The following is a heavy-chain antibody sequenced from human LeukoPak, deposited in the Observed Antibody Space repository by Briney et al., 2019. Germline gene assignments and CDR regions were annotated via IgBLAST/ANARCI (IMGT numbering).Heavy chain of an antibody. CDR3: ARGFPAFDI. D-gene: IGHD3-10*01. V-gene: IGHV3-21*01. CDR2: ISSSSSYI. J-gene: IGHJ3*02. Sequence: PGASLRLSCAASGFIFSNYAMSWVRQAPGKGLEWVSSISSSSSYIYYADSVKGRFTISRDNAKNSLYLQMNSLRAEDTAVYYCARGFPAFDIWGQGTMVTVSS. CDR1: GFIFSNYA.